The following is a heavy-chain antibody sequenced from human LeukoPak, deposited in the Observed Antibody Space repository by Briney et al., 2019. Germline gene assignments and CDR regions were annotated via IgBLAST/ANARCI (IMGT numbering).Heavy chain of an antibody. V-gene: IGHV3-21*01. D-gene: IGHD5-12*01. CDR1: GFTFSSYS. Sequence: GGSLRLSCAASGFTFSSYSMNWVRQAPGKGLEWVSSISSSSSYIYYADSVKGRFTISRDNSKNTLYLQMNSLRAEDTAVYYCARDGERGYSGYGPKIEYYYMDVWGKGTTVTVSS. CDR3: ARDGERGYSGYGPKIEYYYMDV. CDR2: ISSSSSYI. J-gene: IGHJ6*03.